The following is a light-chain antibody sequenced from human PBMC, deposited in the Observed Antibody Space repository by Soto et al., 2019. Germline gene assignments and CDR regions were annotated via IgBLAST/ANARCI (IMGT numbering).Light chain of an antibody. CDR2: GAS. Sequence: DIVMTQSPATLSVSPGERATLSCRASQSVASNLAWYQQRPGQAPGLLMYGASTRATGVPVRFSGSGSGTAFIPTISSLQSEDFAVYYWHHYNNWRHTFGGGTKVEIK. CDR3: HHYNNWRHT. CDR1: QSVASN. V-gene: IGKV3-15*01. J-gene: IGKJ4*01.